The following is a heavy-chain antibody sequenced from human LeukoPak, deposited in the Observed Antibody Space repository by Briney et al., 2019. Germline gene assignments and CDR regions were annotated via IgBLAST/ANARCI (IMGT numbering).Heavy chain of an antibody. J-gene: IGHJ6*02. Sequence: SETLSLTCTVSGGSISSGGYYWSWIRQHPGKGLEWIGYIYYSGSTYYNPSLKSRVTISVDTSKNQFSLKLSSVTAADTAVYYCARSAYYDFWSGYPGNDYYGMDVWGQGTTVTVSS. D-gene: IGHD3-3*01. CDR3: ARSAYYDFWSGYPGNDYYGMDV. V-gene: IGHV4-31*03. CDR1: GGSISSGGYY. CDR2: IYYSGST.